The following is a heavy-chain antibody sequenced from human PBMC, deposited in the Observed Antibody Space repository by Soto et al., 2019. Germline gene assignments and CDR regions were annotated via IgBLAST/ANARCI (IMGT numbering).Heavy chain of an antibody. CDR3: ARDRGYCSSTSCYGPLNWFDP. D-gene: IGHD2-2*01. V-gene: IGHV4-30-2*01. CDR2: IYHSGST. CDR1: GGSISSGGYS. Sequence: SETLSLTCAVSGGSISSGGYSWSWIRQPPGKGLEGIGYIYHSGSTYYNPSLKSRVTISVDRSKNQFSLKLSSVTAADTAVYYCARDRGYCSSTSCYGPLNWFDPWGQGTLVTVSS. J-gene: IGHJ5*02.